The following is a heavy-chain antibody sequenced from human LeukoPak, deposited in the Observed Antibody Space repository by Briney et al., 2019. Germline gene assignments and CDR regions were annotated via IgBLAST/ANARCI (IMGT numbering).Heavy chain of an antibody. CDR2: ISSSGSTI. CDR1: GFTFSSYE. D-gene: IGHD3-22*01. J-gene: IGHJ4*02. V-gene: IGHV3-48*03. Sequence: GGSLRLSCAASGFTFSSYEMNWVRQAPGKGLEWVSYISSSGSTIYYADSVKGRFTISRDNAKNSLYLQMNSLRAEDTAVYYCARGSGYYYFDLDYWGQGTLVTVSS. CDR3: ARGSGYYYFDLDY.